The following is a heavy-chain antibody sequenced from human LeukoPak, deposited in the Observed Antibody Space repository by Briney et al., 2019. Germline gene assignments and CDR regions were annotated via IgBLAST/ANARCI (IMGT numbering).Heavy chain of an antibody. CDR1: GGSITYSRYY. D-gene: IGHD1-26*01. CDR2: IYYSGST. V-gene: IGHV4-39*01. CDR3: ARQSGSYGGILDN. Sequence: ASETLSLTCSVSGGSITYSRYYWGWVRQPPGKGLEWIGGIYYSGSTYYNPSLKSRVTISVDTSRNEFSLRLSSVTAADTALYFCARQSGSYGGILDNWGQGILGTVSS. J-gene: IGHJ4*02.